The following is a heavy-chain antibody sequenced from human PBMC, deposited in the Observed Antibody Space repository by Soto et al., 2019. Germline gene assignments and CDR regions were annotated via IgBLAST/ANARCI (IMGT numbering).Heavy chain of an antibody. Sequence: SETLSLTCTVSGGSISSSSYYWGWIRQPPGKGLEWIGSIYYSGSTYYNPSLKSRVTISVDTSKNQFSLKLSSVTAADTAVYYCANLMVYAGDYWGPGILVTVSS. CDR1: GGSISSSSYY. CDR3: ANLMVYAGDY. V-gene: IGHV4-39*01. D-gene: IGHD2-8*01. CDR2: IYYSGST. J-gene: IGHJ4*02.